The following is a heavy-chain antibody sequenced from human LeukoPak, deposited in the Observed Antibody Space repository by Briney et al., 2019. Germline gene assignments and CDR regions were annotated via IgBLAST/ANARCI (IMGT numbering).Heavy chain of an antibody. V-gene: IGHV4-61*08. Sequence: PSETLSLTCIVSGGSISSGAYYWSWIRQPPGKGLEWIGYIYYSGSTNYNPSLKSRVTISVDTSKNQFSLKLSSVTAADTAVYYCARGYDDILTGYPPSPGMDVWGQGTTVTVSS. CDR2: IYYSGST. J-gene: IGHJ6*02. CDR1: GGSISSGAYY. CDR3: ARGYDDILTGYPPSPGMDV. D-gene: IGHD3-9*01.